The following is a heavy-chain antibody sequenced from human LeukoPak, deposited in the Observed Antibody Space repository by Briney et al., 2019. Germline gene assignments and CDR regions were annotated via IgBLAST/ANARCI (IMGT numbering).Heavy chain of an antibody. CDR2: ISGSGGST. CDR1: GFTFSSYA. D-gene: IGHD2-21*01. J-gene: IGHJ4*02. V-gene: IGHV3-23*01. CDR3: ARGGGDRNPFDY. Sequence: PGGSLRLSCAASGFTFSSYAMSWVRQAPGKGLEWVSAISGSGGSTYYADSVKGRFIISRDNSKNTLYLQMNSLRAEDTAVYYCARGGGDRNPFDYWGQGTLVTVSS.